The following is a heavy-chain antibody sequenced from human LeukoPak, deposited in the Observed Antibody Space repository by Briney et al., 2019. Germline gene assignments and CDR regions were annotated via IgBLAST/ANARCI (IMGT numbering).Heavy chain of an antibody. Sequence: GGSLRLSCAASGFTFSRHWMSWVRRAPGKGLEWVANIKEDGSGKYYGDSVKGRFTISRDNAKNSLYLQMNSLRAEDTAVYYCAREVMATITDFDYWGQGTLVTVSS. J-gene: IGHJ4*02. CDR2: IKEDGSGK. CDR1: GFTFSRHW. V-gene: IGHV3-7*01. CDR3: AREVMATITDFDY. D-gene: IGHD5-24*01.